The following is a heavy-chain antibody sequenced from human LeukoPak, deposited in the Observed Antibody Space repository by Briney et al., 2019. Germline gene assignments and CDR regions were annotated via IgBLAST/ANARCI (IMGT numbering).Heavy chain of an antibody. V-gene: IGHV3-23*01. J-gene: IGHJ4*02. CDR1: GFNFNDYA. D-gene: IGHD2-15*01. CDR2: ISGGSGNR. CDR3: ASRDCSAGSCLGPFDF. Sequence: GESLTLSCAASGFNFNDYAMTWVRQAPGKGLEWVSGISGGSGNRDYGDSVKGRFTISRDNSKSTLYLQMSGLRAEDTAVYFCASRDCSAGSCLGPFDFWGQGTLVTVSS.